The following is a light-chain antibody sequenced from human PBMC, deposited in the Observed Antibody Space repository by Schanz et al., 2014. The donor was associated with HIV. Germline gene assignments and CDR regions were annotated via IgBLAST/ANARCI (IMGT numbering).Light chain of an antibody. CDR2: DAI. V-gene: IGKV3-11*01. CDR3: QQRSNWPPKYT. CDR1: QSVSSY. Sequence: EIVLTQSPATLSLSPGERATLSCRASQSVSSYLAWYQQKPGQAPRLLIYDAINRATGIPARFSGSGSGTDFTLTISSLEPEDFAVYYCQQRSNWPPKYTFGQGTKLEIK. J-gene: IGKJ2*01.